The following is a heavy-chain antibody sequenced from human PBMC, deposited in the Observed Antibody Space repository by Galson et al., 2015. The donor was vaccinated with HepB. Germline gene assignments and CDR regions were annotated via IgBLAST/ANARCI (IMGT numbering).Heavy chain of an antibody. CDR3: TAAVPEPLSQIDY. J-gene: IGHJ4*02. Sequence: SLRLSCAGSGYTFNSAWMNWVRQAPGKGLEWVARIRTQSEGRTAYATPVKGRFTISRDDSNNALYLHMNSLKPEGTAMYYCTAAVPEPLSQIDYWGQGTLVTVSS. D-gene: IGHD1-14*01. V-gene: IGHV3-15*01. CDR1: GYTFNSAW. CDR2: IRTQSEGRT.